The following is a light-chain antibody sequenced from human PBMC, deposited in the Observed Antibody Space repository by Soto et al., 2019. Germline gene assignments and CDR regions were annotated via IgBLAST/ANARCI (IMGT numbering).Light chain of an antibody. Sequence: DIQMTQSPSTLSASVGDRVTITCRASQNIAYWLAWYQQKPGKAPNLLISKASSLQSGVPSRFSGSRSGTEFTLTISSLQPHDFATCHCQQYNTYSRTFGQGTKVEI. CDR2: KAS. V-gene: IGKV1-5*03. CDR1: QNIAYW. CDR3: QQYNTYSRT. J-gene: IGKJ1*01.